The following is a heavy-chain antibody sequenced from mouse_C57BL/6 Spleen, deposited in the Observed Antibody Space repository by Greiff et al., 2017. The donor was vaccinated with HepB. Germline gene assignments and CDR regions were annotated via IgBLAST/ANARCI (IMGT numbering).Heavy chain of an antibody. CDR1: GYTFTSYW. Sequence: QVQLQQSGAELVKPGASVKLSCKASGYTFTSYWMHWVKQRPGQGLEWIGMIHPNSGSTNYNEKFKSKATLTVDKSSSTAYMQLSSLTSEDSAVYYCARRGQSYAMDYWGQGTSVTVSS. V-gene: IGHV1-64*01. J-gene: IGHJ4*01. CDR3: ARRGQSYAMDY. D-gene: IGHD3-3*01. CDR2: IHPNSGST.